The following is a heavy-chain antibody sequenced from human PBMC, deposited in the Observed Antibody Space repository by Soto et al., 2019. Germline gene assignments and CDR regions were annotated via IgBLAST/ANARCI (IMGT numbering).Heavy chain of an antibody. CDR1: GYTFTSYG. Sequence: GASVQFSCKASGYTFTSYGISWVRQAPGQGLEWMGWISAYNGNTNYAQKLQGRVTMTTDTSTSTAYMELRSLRSDDTAVYYCAIHIVGATTMRGGFDYWGQGTLVTVSS. CDR3: AIHIVGATTMRGGFDY. D-gene: IGHD1-26*01. CDR2: ISAYNGNT. V-gene: IGHV1-18*04. J-gene: IGHJ4*02.